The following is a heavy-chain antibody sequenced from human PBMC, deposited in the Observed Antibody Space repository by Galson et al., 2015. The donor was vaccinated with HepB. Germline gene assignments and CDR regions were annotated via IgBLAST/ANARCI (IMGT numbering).Heavy chain of an antibody. J-gene: IGHJ4*02. CDR2: ISHDGTNK. CDR3: ANEKGEYHNFVRGYSFDC. Sequence: SLRLSCAASGFTFSAYVMHWVRQAPGKGLEWVALISHDGTNKYYADSVKGRFTISRDNSMNTLYLQMNTLRTEDTAVYFCANEKGEYHNFVRGYSFDCWGQGTLVTVSS. D-gene: IGHD3-3*01. CDR1: GFTFSAYV. V-gene: IGHV3-30*18.